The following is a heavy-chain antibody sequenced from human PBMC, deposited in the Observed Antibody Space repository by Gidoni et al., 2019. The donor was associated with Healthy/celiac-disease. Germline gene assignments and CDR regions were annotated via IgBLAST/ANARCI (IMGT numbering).Heavy chain of an antibody. Sequence: QVQLVQSGAEVKKPGSSVKVSCKASGGTFSSYAISWVRQAPGQGLEWMGGIIPICGTANYAQKFQGRVTITADESTSTAYMELSSLRSEDTAVYYCARDLKRYFDGELNWFDPCGQGTLVTVSS. J-gene: IGHJ5*02. CDR3: ARDLKRYFDGELNWFDP. D-gene: IGHD3-9*01. V-gene: IGHV1-69*01. CDR1: GGTFSSYA. CDR2: IIPICGTA.